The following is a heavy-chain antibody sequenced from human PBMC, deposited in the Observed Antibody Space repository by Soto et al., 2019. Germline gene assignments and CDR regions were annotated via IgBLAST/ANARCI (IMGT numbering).Heavy chain of an antibody. J-gene: IGHJ6*02. CDR3: ARDRPTTQGYFQKYYYGMDV. D-gene: IGHD3-22*01. Sequence: QVQLVQSGAEVKKPGSSVKVSCKASGGTFSSYAISWVRQAPGQGLEWMGGIIPIFGTANYAQKFQGRVTITADESTSTAYMELSSLRSEDTAVYYCARDRPTTQGYFQKYYYGMDVWGQGTTVTVSS. V-gene: IGHV1-69*01. CDR2: IIPIFGTA. CDR1: GGTFSSYA.